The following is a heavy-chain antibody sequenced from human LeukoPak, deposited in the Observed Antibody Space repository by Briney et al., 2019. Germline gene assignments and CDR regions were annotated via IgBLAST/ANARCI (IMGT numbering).Heavy chain of an antibody. Sequence: GGSLRFSCAASSFTFSNYWLTWVGQAPGKGLEGVGNINQDGSEINYVDSVKGRFTISRDNAETSPYLQMNSLRADDTAIYYCARDRHINSWSNDRFDYWGQGALVTVSS. J-gene: IGHJ4*02. CDR1: SFTFSNYW. V-gene: IGHV3-7*01. D-gene: IGHD6-13*01. CDR2: INQDGSEI. CDR3: ARDRHINSWSNDRFDY.